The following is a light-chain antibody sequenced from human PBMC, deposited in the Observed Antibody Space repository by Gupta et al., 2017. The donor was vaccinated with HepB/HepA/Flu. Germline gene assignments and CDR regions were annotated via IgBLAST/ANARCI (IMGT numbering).Light chain of an antibody. J-gene: IGKJ2*01. CDR2: KAS. Sequence: DIQMTQSPSTLSASVGDRVTITCRASQSISSWLAWYQQKPGKAPKLLIYKASSVESGVPSRFSGSGSGTXFTLTIXSRQPDDFATYYCQQENSSSYTFGXGTKMEIK. CDR3: QQENSSSYT. V-gene: IGKV1-5*03. CDR1: QSISSW.